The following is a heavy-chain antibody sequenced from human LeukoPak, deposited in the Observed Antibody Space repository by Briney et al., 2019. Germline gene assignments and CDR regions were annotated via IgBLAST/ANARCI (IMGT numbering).Heavy chain of an antibody. CDR3: ARVGYSGWNLEY. D-gene: IGHD5-12*01. V-gene: IGHV3-7*01. J-gene: IGHJ4*02. CDR2: INQGGSVK. CDR1: CW. Sequence: CWMSWVRQAPGKGPEWVANINQGGSVKYYVDSVKGRFTISRDDAKNSLYVQMNSLRDEDTAVYYCARVGYSGWNLEYWGQGTLVTVSS.